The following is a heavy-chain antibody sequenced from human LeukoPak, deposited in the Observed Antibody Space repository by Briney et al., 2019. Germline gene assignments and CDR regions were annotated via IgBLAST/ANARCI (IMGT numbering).Heavy chain of an antibody. CDR1: GSTFSSYE. V-gene: IGHV3-48*03. CDR2: ISSSGSTI. Sequence: GGSLRLSCAASGSTFSSYEMNWVRQAPGKGLEWVSYISSSGSTIYYADSVKGRFTISRDNAKNSLYLQMNSLRVEDTAVYYCARLEGSSPFDYWGQGTLVTVSS. D-gene: IGHD6-6*01. J-gene: IGHJ4*02. CDR3: ARLEGSSPFDY.